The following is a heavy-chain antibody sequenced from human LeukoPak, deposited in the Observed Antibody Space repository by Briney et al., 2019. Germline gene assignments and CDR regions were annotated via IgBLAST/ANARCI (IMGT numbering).Heavy chain of an antibody. CDR1: GYKLLELS. CDR3: AMYHYDSSGPYVGAFDI. J-gene: IGHJ3*02. CDR2: FDPEESDT. D-gene: IGHD3-22*01. Sequence: ASVKVSCKVSGYKLLELSMHWVRQAPGKGLEWMGGFDPEESDTVSPQKFQGRVTMTRDTSISTAYMELSSLRSEDTAMYYCAMYHYDSSGPYVGAFDIWGQGTMVTVSS. V-gene: IGHV1-24*01.